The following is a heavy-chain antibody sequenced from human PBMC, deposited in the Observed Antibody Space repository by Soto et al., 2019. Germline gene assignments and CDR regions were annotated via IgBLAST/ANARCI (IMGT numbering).Heavy chain of an antibody. Sequence: QAQLVQSGAEVQKPGASVKVSCKASGYTFTGPYIYWVRQAPGQGLEWMGWINPNSGGTDFAQKFQGRVTMTRDTSISTVYMELNSLRSDDTGVYYCARDFRTESRGVDVWGQGTAVTVSS. D-gene: IGHD1-1*01. CDR1: GYTFTGPY. J-gene: IGHJ6*02. V-gene: IGHV1-2*02. CDR2: INPNSGGT. CDR3: ARDFRTESRGVDV.